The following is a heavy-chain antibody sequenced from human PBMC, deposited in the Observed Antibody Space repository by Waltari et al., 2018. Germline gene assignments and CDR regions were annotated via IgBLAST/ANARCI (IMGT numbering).Heavy chain of an antibody. CDR2: IIPIFGKA. V-gene: IGHV1-69*08. D-gene: IGHD1-1*01. CDR1: GGTLSDYT. CDR3: ARDDATTGHLDS. Sequence: QVQMVQSGAEVKKPGSSVKVSCKTSGGTLSDYTINWVRQAPGQGLEWMGRIIPIFGKANYAQKFQCRVTFTADKSTHTAYMEVSGLTSEDTALYYCARDDATTGHLDSWGQGTPVTISS. J-gene: IGHJ4*02.